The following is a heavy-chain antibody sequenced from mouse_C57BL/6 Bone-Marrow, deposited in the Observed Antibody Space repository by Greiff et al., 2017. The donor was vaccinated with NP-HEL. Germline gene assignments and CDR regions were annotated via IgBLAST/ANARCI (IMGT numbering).Heavy chain of an antibody. J-gene: IGHJ1*03. D-gene: IGHD1-1*01. CDR1: GYTFTEYT. Sequence: QVQLQQSGAELVKPGASVKLSCKASGYTFTEYTIHWVKQRSGQGLEWIGWFYPGSGSIKYNEKFKDKATLTADKSSSTVYMERSRLTSEDSAVYFCARHVLYYYGSSFYWYFDVWGTGTTVTVSS. CDR2: FYPGSGSI. V-gene: IGHV1-62-2*01. CDR3: ARHVLYYYGSSFYWYFDV.